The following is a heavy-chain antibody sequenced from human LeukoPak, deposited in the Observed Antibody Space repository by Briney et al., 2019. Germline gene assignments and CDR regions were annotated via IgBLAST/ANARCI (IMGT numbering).Heavy chain of an antibody. D-gene: IGHD3-3*01. Sequence: PGGSLRLSCAASGFTFDDYGMSWVRQAPGKGLEWASGINWNGGSTGYADSVKGRFTISRDNAKNSLYLHMNSLRAEDTAVYYCAKTDRIYDFWSGYLFEGVFDYWGQGTLVTVSS. V-gene: IGHV3-20*04. J-gene: IGHJ4*02. CDR1: GFTFDDYG. CDR2: INWNGGST. CDR3: AKTDRIYDFWSGYLFEGVFDY.